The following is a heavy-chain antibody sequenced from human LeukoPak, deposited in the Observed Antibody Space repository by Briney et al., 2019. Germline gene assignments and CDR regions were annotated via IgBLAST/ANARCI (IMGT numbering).Heavy chain of an antibody. CDR3: ARGSLRITGTTRYWFDP. J-gene: IGHJ5*02. V-gene: IGHV1-2*04. CDR1: GYTFTGYY. D-gene: IGHD1-20*01. Sequence: GASVTVSCKASGYTFTGYYMHWVRQAPGQGLEWMGRINPNSGGTNYAQKFQGWVTMTRDTSISTAYMELSRLRSDDTAVYYCARGSLRITGTTRYWFDPWGQGTLVTVSS. CDR2: INPNSGGT.